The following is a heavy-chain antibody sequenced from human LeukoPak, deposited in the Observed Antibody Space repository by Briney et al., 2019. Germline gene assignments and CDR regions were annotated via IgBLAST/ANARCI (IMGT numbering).Heavy chain of an antibody. CDR1: GFTFSTYG. CDR2: IHYDGGNE. J-gene: IGHJ5*02. Sequence: GGSLRLSCAASGFTFSTYGMHWVRQAPGKGLEWVAFIHYDGGNEYNGDSVKGRFTISRDNSKNTLCLQMNSLRPEDTAVYYCARGLPSSTRTYNWFDPWGPGTLVTVSS. CDR3: ARGLPSSTRTYNWFDP. V-gene: IGHV3-30*02. D-gene: IGHD2-2*01.